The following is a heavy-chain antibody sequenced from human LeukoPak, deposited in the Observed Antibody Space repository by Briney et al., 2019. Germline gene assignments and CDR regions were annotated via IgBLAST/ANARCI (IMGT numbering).Heavy chain of an antibody. CDR3: ARALWFGEFKGFDY. D-gene: IGHD3-10*01. CDR1: GFTFTDEN. J-gene: IGHJ4*02. Sequence: ASVKVSCKSSGFTFTDENIHGVRQAPGQGLEWMGWINPNSGGTNYAQKFQGRVTMTRDTSISTAYMELSRLRSDDTAVYYCARALWFGEFKGFDYWGQGTLVTVSS. CDR2: INPNSGGT. V-gene: IGHV1-2*02.